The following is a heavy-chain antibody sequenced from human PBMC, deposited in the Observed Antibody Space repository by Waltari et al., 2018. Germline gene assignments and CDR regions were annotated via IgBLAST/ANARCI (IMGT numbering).Heavy chain of an antibody. D-gene: IGHD3-10*01. V-gene: IGHV3-7*01. CDR3: ARVSMVRGVIITFDYYGMDV. CDR2: IKQGGREK. Sequence: EVQLVESGGGLVQPGGSLRLSCAASGFTFSRYWMSWVRQAPGKGLGWVANIKQGGREKYYVDSVKGRFTISRDNAKNSLYLQMNSLRAEDTAVYYCARVSMVRGVIITFDYYGMDVWGQGTTVTVSS. CDR1: GFTFSRYW. J-gene: IGHJ6*02.